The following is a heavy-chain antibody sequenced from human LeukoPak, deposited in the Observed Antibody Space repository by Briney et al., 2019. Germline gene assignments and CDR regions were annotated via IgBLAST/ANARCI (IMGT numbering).Heavy chain of an antibody. V-gene: IGHV3-66*01. CDR2: IYSGGST. D-gene: IGHD2-2*01. CDR1: GFTVSNSY. J-gene: IGHJ6*02. Sequence: GGSRRLSCAASGFTVSNSYVSWVRQAPGKGLEWVSVIYSGGSTYYADSVKGRFTISRDNSKNTLYLQMNSLRAEDTAVYYCARGVVVPAAMSLYYYYYGMDVWGQGTTVTVSS. CDR3: ARGVVVPAAMSLYYYYYGMDV.